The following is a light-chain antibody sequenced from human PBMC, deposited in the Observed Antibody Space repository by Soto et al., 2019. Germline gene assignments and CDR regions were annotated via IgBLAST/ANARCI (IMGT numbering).Light chain of an antibody. Sequence: QSVLTQPRSVSGSPGQSVTISCTGTSSDVGTYTYVSWYQQHPGKAPKLIIYDVIKRPSGVPDRFSGSKSGNTASLTISGLQAEDEADYYCCSYAGSYTHVFGTGTRSPS. CDR3: CSYAGSYTHV. V-gene: IGLV2-11*01. J-gene: IGLJ1*01. CDR1: SSDVGTYTY. CDR2: DVI.